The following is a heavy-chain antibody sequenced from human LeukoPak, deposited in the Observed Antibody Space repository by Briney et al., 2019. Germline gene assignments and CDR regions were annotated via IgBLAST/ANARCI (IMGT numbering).Heavy chain of an antibody. CDR3: ARGRHPGPTWISEY. J-gene: IGHJ4*02. CDR1: EYTFTSYD. CDR2: MNPNSGNT. Sequence: GASVKVSCKAFEYTFTSYDINWVRQATGQGLEWMGWMNPNSGNTGYAQKFQGRVTMTRNTSISTAYMELSSLTSEGTAVYYCARGRHPGPTWISEYWGQGTLV. D-gene: IGHD5-12*01. V-gene: IGHV1-8*01.